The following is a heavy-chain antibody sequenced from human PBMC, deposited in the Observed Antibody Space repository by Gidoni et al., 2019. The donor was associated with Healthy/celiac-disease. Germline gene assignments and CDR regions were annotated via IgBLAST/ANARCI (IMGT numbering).Heavy chain of an antibody. CDR3: ARDRDWGNYYYYGMDV. CDR1: GGSISSGAYY. Sequence: QVQLQESGPGLVKPSQTLSLTCTVSGGSISSGAYYWSWIRQPPGRCLEWIGYIYYSWSTYYNPSLKSRVTISVDTSKNQFSLKLSSVTAADTAVYYCARDRDWGNYYYYGMDVWGQGTTVTVSS. J-gene: IGHJ6*02. V-gene: IGHV4-30-4*01. D-gene: IGHD7-27*01. CDR2: IYYSWST.